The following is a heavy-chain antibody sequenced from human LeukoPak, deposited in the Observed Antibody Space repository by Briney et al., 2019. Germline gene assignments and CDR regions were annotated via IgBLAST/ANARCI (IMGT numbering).Heavy chain of an antibody. CDR3: ARMNYVSSGWGAPFDY. CDR2: IRSGGTNT. CDR1: GFTFSSFS. V-gene: IGHV3-48*04. J-gene: IGHJ4*02. Sequence: GGSLRLSCAASGFTFSSFSMNWVRQAPGRGLEWVSYIRSGGTNTDYTGSVKGRFTISRDNAKNSLYLQMNSLRAEDTAVYYCARMNYVSSGWGAPFDYWGQGTLVTVSS. D-gene: IGHD1-7*01.